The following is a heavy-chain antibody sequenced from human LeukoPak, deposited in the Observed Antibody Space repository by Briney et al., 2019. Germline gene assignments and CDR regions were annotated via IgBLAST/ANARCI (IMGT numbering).Heavy chain of an antibody. CDR1: GYTFTGYY. CDR2: INPNSGGT. Sequence: ASVKVSCKASGYTFTGYYMHWVRQAPGQGLEWMGWINPNSGGTNYAQKFQGRVTMTRDTSISTAYMELSRLRSDDTAVYYCTVWGNSRIAAAGTSTGWGQGTLVTVSS. V-gene: IGHV1-2*02. J-gene: IGHJ4*02. D-gene: IGHD6-13*01. CDR3: TVWGNSRIAAAGTSTG.